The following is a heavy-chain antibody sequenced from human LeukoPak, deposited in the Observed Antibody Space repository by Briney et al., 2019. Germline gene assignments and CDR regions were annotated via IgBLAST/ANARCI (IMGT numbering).Heavy chain of an antibody. J-gene: IGHJ4*02. V-gene: IGHV4-30-2*01. CDR2: IYHSGST. Sequence: SETLSLTCAVSGGSISSGGYSWSWIRQPPGKGLEWIGYIYHSGSTYYNPSLKSRVTISVDRSKNQFSLKLSSVTAADTAVYYCARGYGDFRVEGRYFHSWGQGTLVTVSS. D-gene: IGHD4-17*01. CDR3: ARGYGDFRVEGRYFHS. CDR1: GGSISSGGYS.